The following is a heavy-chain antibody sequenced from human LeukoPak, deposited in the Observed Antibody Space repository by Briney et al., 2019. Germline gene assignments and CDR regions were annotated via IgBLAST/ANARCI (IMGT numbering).Heavy chain of an antibody. V-gene: IGHV4-59*13. J-gene: IGHJ3*02. CDR2: VYYSGVT. D-gene: IGHD1-1*01. CDR1: GGSISTYY. Sequence: SETLSLTCSVSGGSISTYYWSWIRQPPGKGLEWIGYVYYSGVTNYSPSLRSRDTISVDTSKKQFSLKLTSVTAADTAVYYCARGVPMTTRAFDIWGQGTMVTVSS. CDR3: ARGVPMTTRAFDI.